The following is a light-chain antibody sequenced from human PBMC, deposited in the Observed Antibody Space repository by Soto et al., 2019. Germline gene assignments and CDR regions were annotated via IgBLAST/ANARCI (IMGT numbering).Light chain of an antibody. CDR1: QSVSSTY. V-gene: IGKV3-20*01. Sequence: EIVLTQSPGTLSLSPGERATLSCRASQSVSSTYLAWYQQKPGQAPRLLIYGASSRATGIPDRFSGSGSGTDFTLTISRLEPEDFALYYCQQYDTSPLMYTFGQGTNLEIK. CDR3: QQYDTSPLMYT. J-gene: IGKJ2*01. CDR2: GAS.